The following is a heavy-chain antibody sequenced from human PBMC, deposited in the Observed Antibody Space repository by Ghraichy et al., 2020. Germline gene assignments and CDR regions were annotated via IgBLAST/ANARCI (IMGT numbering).Heavy chain of an antibody. D-gene: IGHD3-22*01. CDR3: ARVGRAYDSSGYYYYYMDV. V-gene: IGHV4-34*01. Sequence: ESLNISCAVYGGSFSGYYWSWIRQPPGKGLEWIGEINHSGSTNYNPSLKSRVTISVDTSKNQFSLKLSSVTAADTAVYYCARVGRAYDSSGYYYYYMDVWGKGTTVTVSS. J-gene: IGHJ6*03. CDR1: GGSFSGYY. CDR2: INHSGST.